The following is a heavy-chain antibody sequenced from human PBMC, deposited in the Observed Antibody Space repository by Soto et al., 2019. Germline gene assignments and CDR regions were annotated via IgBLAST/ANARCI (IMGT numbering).Heavy chain of an antibody. CDR1: GFTFSSYG. V-gene: IGHV3-30*18. CDR3: AKGRIYGVYIDY. Sequence: QVQLVESGGGVVQPGRSLRLSCAASGFTFSSYGMHWVRQAPGKGLEWVAVISYDGSNKYYADSVKGRFTISRDNSKNTLYLQMNSLRAEDTAVYYCAKGRIYGVYIDYWGQGTLVTVSS. CDR2: ISYDGSNK. D-gene: IGHD2-8*01. J-gene: IGHJ4*02.